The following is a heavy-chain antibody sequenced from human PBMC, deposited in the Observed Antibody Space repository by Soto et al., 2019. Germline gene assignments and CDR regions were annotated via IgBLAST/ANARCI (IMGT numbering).Heavy chain of an antibody. CDR3: SPLVWFGEGNRFHP. Sequence: QITLKESGPTLVKPTQTLTLTCTFSGFSLSTSGVGVGWIRQPPGKALEWLALIYWDDDKRYSPSLKSRLTLTKAPPKNPVVLSMTHMDPVDPATYYRSPLVWFGEGNRFHPWGQGTLVTVPS. D-gene: IGHD3-10*01. J-gene: IGHJ5*02. V-gene: IGHV2-5*02. CDR2: IYWDDDK. CDR1: GFSLSTSGVG.